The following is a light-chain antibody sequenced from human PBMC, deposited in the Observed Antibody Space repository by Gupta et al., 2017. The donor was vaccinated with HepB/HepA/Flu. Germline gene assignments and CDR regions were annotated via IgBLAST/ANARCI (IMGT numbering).Light chain of an antibody. V-gene: IGKV4-1*01. J-gene: IGKJ1*01. Sequence: DIVMTHSPASLAASLGERATINCKSSHSVFFSSVNKNFLAWYQQKPGQCPDLIIYWASTRESGVPDRFSGSGSGTDFTLTISNLQAEDVAVYYCHQYCSDALTFGQGTNVEIK. CDR1: HSVFFSSVNKNF. CDR3: HQYCSDALT. CDR2: WAS.